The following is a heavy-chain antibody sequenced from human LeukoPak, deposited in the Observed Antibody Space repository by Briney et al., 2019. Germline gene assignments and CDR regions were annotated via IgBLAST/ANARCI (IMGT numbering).Heavy chain of an antibody. Sequence: PEGSLRLSCAASGFTFSNYAMSWVRQAPGKGLEWVSGISGSGGYTYYADSVKGRFTISRDNSNNTPYLQMNSLRAEDTAVYYCAKDLYCSSTSCYMDVWGKGTTVTVSS. CDR3: AKDLYCSSTSCYMDV. D-gene: IGHD2-2*01. CDR2: ISGSGGYT. CDR1: GFTFSNYA. J-gene: IGHJ6*03. V-gene: IGHV3-23*01.